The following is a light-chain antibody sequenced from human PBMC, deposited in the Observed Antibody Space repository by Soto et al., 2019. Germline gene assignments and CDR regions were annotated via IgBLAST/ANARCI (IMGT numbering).Light chain of an antibody. Sequence: QSALTQPASVSGSPGQSITISCTGASSDVGGYNYVSWYQQHPGKAPKLVIYDVIYRPSGASDRFSGSRSGNTASLTISGLQAEDEADHYCTSFTTSSTWVFGGGTKVTVL. CDR2: DVI. CDR1: SSDVGGYNY. CDR3: TSFTTSSTWV. V-gene: IGLV2-14*03. J-gene: IGLJ3*02.